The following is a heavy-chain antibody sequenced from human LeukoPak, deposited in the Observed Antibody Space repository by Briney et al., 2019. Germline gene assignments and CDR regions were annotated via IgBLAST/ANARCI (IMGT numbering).Heavy chain of an antibody. CDR2: ISYDGSNK. Sequence: SGGSLRLSCAASGFTFSSYGMHWVRQAPGKGLEWVAVISYDGSNKYYADSVKGRFTISRDNSKNTLYLQMNSLRAEDTAVYYCAKDRDYGFDYWGQGTLVTVSS. CDR3: AKDRDYGFDY. V-gene: IGHV3-30*18. J-gene: IGHJ4*02. CDR1: GFTFSSYG. D-gene: IGHD4-17*01.